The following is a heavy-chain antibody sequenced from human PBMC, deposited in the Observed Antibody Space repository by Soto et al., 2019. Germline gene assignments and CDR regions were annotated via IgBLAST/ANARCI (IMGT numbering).Heavy chain of an antibody. J-gene: IGHJ4*02. CDR1: GYSFAGYW. CDR3: ARQIYDSDTGPNFQYYFDS. CDR2: IDPSDSQT. D-gene: IGHD3-22*01. Sequence: GESLKISCKGSGYSFAGYWITWVRQKPGKGLEWMGRIDPSDSQTYYSPSFRGHVTISVTKSITTVFLQWSSLRASDTSMYYCARQIYDSDTGPNFQYYFDSWGQGTPVTVSS. V-gene: IGHV5-10-1*01.